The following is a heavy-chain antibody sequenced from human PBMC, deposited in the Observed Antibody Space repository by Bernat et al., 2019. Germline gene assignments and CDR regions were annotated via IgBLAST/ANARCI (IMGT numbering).Heavy chain of an antibody. D-gene: IGHD6-13*01. CDR1: GFTFSSYA. V-gene: IGHV3-30-3*01. Sequence: QVQLVESGGGVVQPGRSLRLSCAASGFTFSSYAMHWVRQAPGKGLEWVAVISYDGSNKYYADSVKGRFTISRDNSKNTLYLQMNSLRAEDTAVYYCARDRSWGAFDIWGQGTMVTVSS. CDR2: ISYDGSNK. J-gene: IGHJ3*02. CDR3: ARDRSWGAFDI.